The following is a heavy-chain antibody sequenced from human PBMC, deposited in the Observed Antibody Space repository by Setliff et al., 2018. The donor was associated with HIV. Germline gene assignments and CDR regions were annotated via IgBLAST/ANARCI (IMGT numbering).Heavy chain of an antibody. J-gene: IGHJ4*02. Sequence: SVKVSCKASGGTFSSYGISWVRQAPGQGLEWVGGITPILDKTNYAQKFQGRVTITTDDSTNTVYMEVSRLRTEDTSVYYCATFHYHDSSAYFIYLYYFDYWGQGTLVTVSS. CDR3: ATFHYHDSSAYFIYLYYFDY. V-gene: IGHV1-69*05. CDR2: ITPILDKT. D-gene: IGHD3-22*01. CDR1: GGTFSSYG.